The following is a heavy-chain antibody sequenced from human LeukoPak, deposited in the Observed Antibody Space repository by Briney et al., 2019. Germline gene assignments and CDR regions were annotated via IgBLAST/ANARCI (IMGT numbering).Heavy chain of an antibody. V-gene: IGHV3-33*07. CDR3: ARARGWQPNYYYYYMDV. D-gene: IGHD2-15*01. CDR1: GFTFNSYA. J-gene: IGHJ6*03. Sequence: GGSLRLSCTPSGFTFNSYAMFWVRQAPGKGLEWVSLIWYDGSNKYYADSVKGRFPISRDNSKNTLYLQMNSLRAEDTAVYYCARARGWQPNYYYYYMDVWGTGTTVTVSS. CDR2: IWYDGSNK.